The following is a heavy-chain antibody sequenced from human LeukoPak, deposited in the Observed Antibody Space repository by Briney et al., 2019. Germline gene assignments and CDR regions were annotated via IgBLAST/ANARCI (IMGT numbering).Heavy chain of an antibody. CDR3: ARVFQEAVVLHTGTAYYYGMDV. J-gene: IGHJ6*02. D-gene: IGHD2-15*01. CDR2: IVGSSGSTI. V-gene: IGHV3-48*01. Sequence: GGSLRLSCTASEFTFSDYSMNWVRQAPGKGLEWVSYIVGSSGSTIYYADSVKGRFTISRDDAKNSLYLQINSLRAEDTALYYCARVFQEAVVLHTGTAYYYGMDVWGQGTTVTVSS. CDR1: EFTFSDYS.